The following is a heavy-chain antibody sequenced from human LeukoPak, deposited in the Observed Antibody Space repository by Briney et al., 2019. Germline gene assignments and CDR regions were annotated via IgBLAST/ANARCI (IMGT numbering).Heavy chain of an antibody. CDR3: ARDSFHTY. Sequence: GGSLRLSCVVSGFTVSNNYMNWVRQAPGKGLEWLSVIYNSGTTYYADSVRGRFTVSRDISKSTIYLQMNSLRVDDTAVYYCARDSFHTYWGQGTLVTVSS. J-gene: IGHJ4*02. CDR2: IYNSGTT. D-gene: IGHD3-16*02. V-gene: IGHV3-66*01. CDR1: GFTVSNNY.